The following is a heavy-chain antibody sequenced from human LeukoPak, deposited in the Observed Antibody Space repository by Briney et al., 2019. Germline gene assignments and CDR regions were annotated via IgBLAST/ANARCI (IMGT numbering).Heavy chain of an antibody. J-gene: IGHJ4*02. CDR2: IYYTGKN. V-gene: IGHV4-59*08. CDR3: VSRDSGWTYFDS. D-gene: IGHD1-26*01. Sequence: SETLSLTCAVSGGSINSHYWGWIRQPPGKGLQWMGDIYYTGKNNYNPSLKTRVTISLDTSKDHLSLTLTSVLAPDTATYHCVSRDSGWTYFDSWGQGILVTVSS. CDR1: GGSINSHY.